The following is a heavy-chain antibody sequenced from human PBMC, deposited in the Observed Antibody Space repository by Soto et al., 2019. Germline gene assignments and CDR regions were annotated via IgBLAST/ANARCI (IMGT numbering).Heavy chain of an antibody. D-gene: IGHD4-17*01. CDR3: ARSTGTTNFDY. Sequence: SETLSLTCTVSGGSISSGGYYWSWIRQHPGKGLEWIGYIYYTGSTYYNPSLKSRLTISIDTSQNQFSLKLSSVTAADTAIYYCARSTGTTNFDYWGQGTLVTVSS. CDR2: IYYTGST. J-gene: IGHJ4*02. V-gene: IGHV4-31*03. CDR1: GGSISSGGYY.